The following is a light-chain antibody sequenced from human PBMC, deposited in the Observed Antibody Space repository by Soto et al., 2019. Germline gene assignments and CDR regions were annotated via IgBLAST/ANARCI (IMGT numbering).Light chain of an antibody. J-gene: IGKJ1*01. CDR3: QQYGSSGT. Sequence: ESVLTQSPGTLSLSPGERATLSCRASQSVSSNYLAWYQQKPGQAPRLLIFRASTRATGVPARFSGSGSGTDFTLTISRLEPEDFAVYYCQQYGSSGTFGQGTKVDIK. V-gene: IGKV3-20*01. CDR2: RAS. CDR1: QSVSSNY.